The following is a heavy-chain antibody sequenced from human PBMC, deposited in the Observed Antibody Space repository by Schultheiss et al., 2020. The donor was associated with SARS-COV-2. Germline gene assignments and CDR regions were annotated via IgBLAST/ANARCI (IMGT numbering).Heavy chain of an antibody. CDR3: TSPGPGSGSYYGGWASPANDY. V-gene: IGHV3-73*01. CDR2: IRSKANSYAT. D-gene: IGHD1-26*01. J-gene: IGHJ4*02. CDR1: GFTLSNAW. Sequence: GGSLRLSCAASGFTLSNAWMNWVRQAPGKGLEWVGRIRSKANSYATAYAASVKGRFTISRDDSKNTAYLQMNSLKTEDTAVYYCTSPGPGSGSYYGGWASPANDYWGQGTLVTVSS.